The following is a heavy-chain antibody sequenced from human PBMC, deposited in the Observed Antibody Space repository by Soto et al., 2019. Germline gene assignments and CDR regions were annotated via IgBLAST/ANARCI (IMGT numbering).Heavy chain of an antibody. J-gene: IGHJ1*01. Sequence: VHLLESGGGLVQPGGSLKIPCAVSCFTFSSYAMSWVRQAPGKGPGWVSGISGTGRVTNYAESVKGRFTISRDNPKNTRYLEMKSLRVEDTAVYYCAKDVHYDIVTGIEYFDHWGQGTLVTVSS. D-gene: IGHD3-9*01. V-gene: IGHV3-23*01. CDR2: ISGTGRVT. CDR1: CFTFSSYA. CDR3: AKDVHYDIVTGIEYFDH.